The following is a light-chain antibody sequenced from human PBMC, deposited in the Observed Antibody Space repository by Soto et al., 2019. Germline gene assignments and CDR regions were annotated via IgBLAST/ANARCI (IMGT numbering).Light chain of an antibody. CDR3: SSYAGSSNLV. V-gene: IGLV2-8*01. J-gene: IGLJ2*01. CDR2: EVN. CDR1: SSDVGGYNY. Sequence: QSVLTQPPSASGSPGQSVSISCTGTSSDVGGYNYVSWYQQHPGKAPKLMIYEVNQWPSGVPDRFSGSKSDNTASLTVSRLQAEDEADYYCSSYAGSSNLVFGGGTKLTVL.